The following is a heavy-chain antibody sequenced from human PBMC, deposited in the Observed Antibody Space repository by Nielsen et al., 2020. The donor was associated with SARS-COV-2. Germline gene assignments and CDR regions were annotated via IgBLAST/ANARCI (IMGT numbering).Heavy chain of an antibody. CDR3: ARHLRYCTNGVCYGTYYYGMDV. Sequence: GGSLRLSCKGSGCSFTSYWIGWVRQMPGKGLEWMGIIYPGDSDTRYSPSFQGQVTISADKSISTAYLQWSSLKASDTAMYYCARHLRYCTNGVCYGTYYYGMDVWGQGTTVTVSS. D-gene: IGHD2-8*01. J-gene: IGHJ6*02. V-gene: IGHV5-51*01. CDR1: GCSFTSYW. CDR2: IYPGDSDT.